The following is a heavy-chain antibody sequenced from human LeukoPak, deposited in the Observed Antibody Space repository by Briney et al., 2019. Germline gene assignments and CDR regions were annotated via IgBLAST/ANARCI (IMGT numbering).Heavy chain of an antibody. Sequence: GESLKISCKGSGYSFTSYWIGWVRQMPGKGLEWMGIIYPGDSDTRYSPSFQGQVTISADKSISTAYLQWSSLKASDTAMYYCARQDCGGDCYLVGARPAFDIWGQGTMVTVSS. CDR3: ARQDCGGDCYLVGARPAFDI. V-gene: IGHV5-51*01. CDR1: GYSFTSYW. CDR2: IYPGDSDT. D-gene: IGHD2-21*01. J-gene: IGHJ3*02.